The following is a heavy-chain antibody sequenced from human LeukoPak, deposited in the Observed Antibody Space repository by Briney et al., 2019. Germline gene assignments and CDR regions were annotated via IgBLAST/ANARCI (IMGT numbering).Heavy chain of an antibody. CDR2: ISAYNANT. D-gene: IGHD3-22*01. Sequence: ASVKVSCKPSGYTFTPYGISSVRQAPGQGLEWMGWISAYNANTNCAQKLQGRVTMTTDTSTSTAYMELRSLRSDDTAVYYCARGIPLRYYESSGYRMHDYGMYVWGQGTTVTVSS. J-gene: IGHJ6*02. CDR3: ARGIPLRYYESSGYRMHDYGMYV. CDR1: GYTFTPYG. V-gene: IGHV1-18*01.